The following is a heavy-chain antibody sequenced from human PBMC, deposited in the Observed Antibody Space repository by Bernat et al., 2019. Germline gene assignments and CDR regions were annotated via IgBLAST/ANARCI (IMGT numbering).Heavy chain of an antibody. D-gene: IGHD3-22*01. Sequence: EVQLLESGGGLVQPGGSLRLSCAASGFTFSSYAMSWVRQAPGKGLEWVSAISGSGGSTYYADSVKGRFTISRDNSKNTLYLQMNSLRAEDTAVYYCAKAHRITMIVVVILYFDYWGQGTLVTVSS. J-gene: IGHJ4*02. V-gene: IGHV3-23*01. CDR3: AKAHRITMIVVVILYFDY. CDR2: ISGSGGST. CDR1: GFTFSSYA.